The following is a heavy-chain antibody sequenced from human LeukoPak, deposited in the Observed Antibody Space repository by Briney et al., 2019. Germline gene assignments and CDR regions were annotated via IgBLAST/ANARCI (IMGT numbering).Heavy chain of an antibody. V-gene: IGHV3-21*01. CDR2: ITPTSRYI. J-gene: IGHJ4*02. CDR1: GLTFSSFS. D-gene: IGHD3-22*01. CDR3: VRLRRSSATGGYYYYYDS. Sequence: GGSLRLSCGPSGLTFSSFSMNWVRQAPGKGLEWVSSITPTSRYIYYADSVTGRFTISRDNAKNSLFLQMDSLSAEDTAVYYCVRLRRSSATGGYYYYYDSWGQGILVTVSS.